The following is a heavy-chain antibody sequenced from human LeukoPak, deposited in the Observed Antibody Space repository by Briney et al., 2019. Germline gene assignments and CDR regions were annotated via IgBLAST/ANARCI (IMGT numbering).Heavy chain of an antibody. CDR1: GGSISSYY. J-gene: IGHJ6*03. Sequence: SETLSPTGTVSGGSISSYYWSWIGQPPGKGLEVIGYIYYSGSTNYNPSLKSRVTISVDTSKNQFSLKLSSVTAADTAVYYCARDVRIAARPYYYYMDVWGKGTTVTVSS. CDR2: IYYSGST. V-gene: IGHV4-59*01. D-gene: IGHD6-6*01. CDR3: ARDVRIAARPYYYYMDV.